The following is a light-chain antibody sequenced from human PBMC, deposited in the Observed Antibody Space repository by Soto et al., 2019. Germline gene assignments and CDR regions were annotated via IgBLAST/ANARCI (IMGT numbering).Light chain of an antibody. J-gene: IGKJ5*01. CDR2: GAS. CDR3: QHYGNSPIT. V-gene: IGKV3-20*01. Sequence: EFVLTQSPGTLSLSPGERATLSCRAGQTIYSKYLGWYQKKPGQAPRLVIYGASFRATGIPDRFSGSGSGTDFTLTISGLEPEDFEVYYCQHYGNSPITFGQGTRLDIX. CDR1: QTIYSKY.